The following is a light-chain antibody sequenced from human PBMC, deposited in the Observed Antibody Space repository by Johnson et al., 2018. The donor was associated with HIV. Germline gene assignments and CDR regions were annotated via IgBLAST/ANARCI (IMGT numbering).Light chain of an antibody. J-gene: IGLJ1*01. CDR2: DNN. CDR1: SSNIGNNY. CDR3: GTWDNSLSANV. Sequence: QSVLTQPPSVSAAPGQKVTISCSGSSSNIGNNYVSWYQQLPGTAPKLLIYDNNKRPSGIPDRFSGSKSGTSATLGITGLQTGDEVDYYCGTWDNSLSANVFGTVTKVTVL. V-gene: IGLV1-51*01.